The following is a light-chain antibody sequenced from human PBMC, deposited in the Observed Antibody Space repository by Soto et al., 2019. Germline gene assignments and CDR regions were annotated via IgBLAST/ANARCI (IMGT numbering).Light chain of an antibody. J-gene: IGKJ5*01. CDR3: QQYGTPRSVT. V-gene: IGKV3-20*01. Sequence: EIVLTQSPGTLSLSPGEEATLSCRASQSVDSNYLAWYQQKPGQTPRLIIYGASGRADGIPHRFSGSGFGTDFTLTISKVEPEDFAVCYCQQYGTPRSVTFGQGTRLDI. CDR2: GAS. CDR1: QSVDSNY.